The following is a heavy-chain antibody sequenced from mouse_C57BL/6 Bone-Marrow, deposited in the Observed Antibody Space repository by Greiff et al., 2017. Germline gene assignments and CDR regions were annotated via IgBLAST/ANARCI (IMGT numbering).Heavy chain of an antibody. CDR2: VDPSDSYT. J-gene: IGHJ3*01. Sequence: VKLQQPGAELVKPGASVQLSCKASGYTFTSYWMQWVKQRPGQGLAWIGEVDPSDSYTNYKQKFKGKATLTVDTSSSTAYMQLSGLTSEDSSVYYCARSGATRAWFAYWGQGTLVTVSA. CDR1: GYTFTSYW. D-gene: IGHD6-1*01. CDR3: ARSGATRAWFAY. V-gene: IGHV1-50*01.